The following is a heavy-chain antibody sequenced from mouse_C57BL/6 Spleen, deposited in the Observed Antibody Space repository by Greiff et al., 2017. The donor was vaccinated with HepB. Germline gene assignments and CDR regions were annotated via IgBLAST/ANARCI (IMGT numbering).Heavy chain of an antibody. CDR2: ISSGSSTI. D-gene: IGHD2-4*01. Sequence: EVKLVESGGGLVKPGGSLKLSCAASGFTFSDYGMHWVRQAPEKGLEWVAYISSGSSTIYYADTVKGRFTISRDNAKNTLFLQMTSLGSEDTAMYYCAGGLRAWFAYWGQGTLVTVSA. CDR1: GFTFSDYG. V-gene: IGHV5-17*01. J-gene: IGHJ3*01. CDR3: AGGLRAWFAY.